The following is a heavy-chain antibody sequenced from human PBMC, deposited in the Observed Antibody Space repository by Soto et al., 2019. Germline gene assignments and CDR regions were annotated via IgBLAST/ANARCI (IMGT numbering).Heavy chain of an antibody. CDR1: GGSISSYY. V-gene: IGHV4-59*01. Sequence: QVQLQESGPGLVKPSETLSLTSTVSGGSISSYYWSWIRQPPGKGLEWIGYIYYSGSTNYNTSLKGRVTISGDTSKNQFSLKLSSVTAADTAVYYCARVRWTVAGPGHFDYWGQGTLVTVSS. D-gene: IGHD6-19*01. CDR2: IYYSGST. J-gene: IGHJ4*02. CDR3: ARVRWTVAGPGHFDY.